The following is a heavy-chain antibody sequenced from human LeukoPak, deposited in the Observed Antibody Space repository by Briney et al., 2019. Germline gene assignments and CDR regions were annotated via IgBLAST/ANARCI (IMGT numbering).Heavy chain of an antibody. D-gene: IGHD6-13*01. J-gene: IGHJ4*02. CDR1: GYTFTNHY. CDR2: INPSGGST. V-gene: IGHV1-46*01. CDR3: AGGCYSSSV. Sequence: GASVKVSCKASGYTFTNHYMHWVRQAPGQGLEWMGLINPSGGSTNYAQNFQGRVTMTRDMSTSTVYMELSSLRSEDTAMYYCAGGCYSSSVWGQGTLVTVSS.